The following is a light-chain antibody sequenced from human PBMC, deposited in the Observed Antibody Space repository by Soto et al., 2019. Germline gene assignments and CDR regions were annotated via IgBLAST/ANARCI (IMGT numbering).Light chain of an antibody. CDR3: QQYSTLPHT. J-gene: IGKJ2*01. CDR1: QSVSNSY. CDR2: GIY. Sequence: ESVLTQSPDTLSLSPGERATLFCRASQSVSNSYFAWYQQRPGQAPRLLIHGIYNRATGIPDRFSDSGSGTDFTLTISRLEPEDFVMYYCQQYSTLPHTFGPGTKLEVK. V-gene: IGKV3-20*01.